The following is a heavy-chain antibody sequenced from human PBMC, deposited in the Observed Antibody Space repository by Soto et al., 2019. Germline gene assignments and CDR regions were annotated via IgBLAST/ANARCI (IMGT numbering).Heavy chain of an antibody. CDR3: ARESRYCSGGSCYFLPGIDY. D-gene: IGHD2-15*01. J-gene: IGHJ4*02. Sequence: QVQLVQSGAEVKKPGSSVNVSCKASGGTFSSYAISWVRQAPGQGLEWMGGLIPSFGTANYAQKFQGRVTISADESTSTAYMELSSLRSEDTAVYYCARESRYCSGGSCYFLPGIDYWGQGTLVTVSS. V-gene: IGHV1-69*12. CDR1: GGTFSSYA. CDR2: LIPSFGTA.